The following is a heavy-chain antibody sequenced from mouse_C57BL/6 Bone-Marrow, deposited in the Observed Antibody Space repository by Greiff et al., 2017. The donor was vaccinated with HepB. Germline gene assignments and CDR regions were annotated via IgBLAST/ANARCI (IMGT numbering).Heavy chain of an antibody. CDR1: GYAFSSSW. D-gene: IGHD2-1*01. CDR3: ARAGNYYWYFDV. Sequence: VQLQQSGPELVKPGASVKISCKASGYAFSSSWMNWVKQRPGKGLEWIGRIYPGDGDTNYNGKFKGKATLTADKSSSTAYMQLSSLTSEDSAVYGCARAGNYYWYFDVWGTGTTVTVSS. CDR2: IYPGDGDT. V-gene: IGHV1-82*01. J-gene: IGHJ1*03.